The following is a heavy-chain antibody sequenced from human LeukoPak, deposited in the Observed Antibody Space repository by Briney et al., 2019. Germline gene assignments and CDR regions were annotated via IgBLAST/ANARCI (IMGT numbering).Heavy chain of an antibody. CDR1: GFTFSGYW. J-gene: IGHJ4*02. CDR3: AKDLDIVATITGN. D-gene: IGHD5-12*01. Sequence: GGSLRLSCAASGFTFSGYWMSWVRQAPGKGLEWVSGVSGSGGSTYYADSVKGRFTISRDNSKNTLYLQMNSLRAEDTAVYYCAKDLDIVATITGNWGQGTLVTVSS. V-gene: IGHV3-23*01. CDR2: VSGSGGST.